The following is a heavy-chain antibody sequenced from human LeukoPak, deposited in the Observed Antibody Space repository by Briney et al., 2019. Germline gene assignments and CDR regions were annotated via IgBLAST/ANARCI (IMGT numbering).Heavy chain of an antibody. CDR2: IYYSGST. CDR1: GGSISSGGYY. D-gene: IGHD5-18*01. Sequence: SRTLSLTCTVSGGSISSGGYYWSWIRQHPGKGLEWIGYIYYSGSTYYNPSLKSRVTISVDTSKNQFSLKLSSVTAADTAVYYCARRGYSYGYWFDPWGQGTLVTVSS. CDR3: ARRGYSYGYWFDP. J-gene: IGHJ5*02. V-gene: IGHV4-31*03.